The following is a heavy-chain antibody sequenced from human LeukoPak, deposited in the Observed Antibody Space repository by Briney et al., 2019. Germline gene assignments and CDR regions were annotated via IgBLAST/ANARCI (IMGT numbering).Heavy chain of an antibody. Sequence: GGSLRLSCAASGFRFSSYSMNWVRQAPGKGLEWVSSISSSSSYIYYADSVKGRFTISRDNAKNSLYLQMNSLRAEDTAVYYCARVPPLWPFDYWGQGTLVTVSS. CDR3: ARVPPLWPFDY. V-gene: IGHV3-21*01. CDR2: ISSSSSYI. J-gene: IGHJ4*02. D-gene: IGHD3-10*01. CDR1: GFRFSSYS.